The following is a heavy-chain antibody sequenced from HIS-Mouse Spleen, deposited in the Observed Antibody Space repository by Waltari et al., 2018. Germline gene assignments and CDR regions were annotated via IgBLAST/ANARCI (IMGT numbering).Heavy chain of an antibody. V-gene: IGHV1-2*02. D-gene: IGHD6-19*01. CDR2: TNPNRGGT. Sequence: QVQLVQSGAEVKKPGASVKVSCKASGYTFTGYYMHWVRQAPGQGLEWMGWTNPNRGGTTYAQKFQGRVTMTRDTSISTAYMELSRLRSDDTAVYYCAREGARIAVAGTTAWFDPWGQGTLVTVSS. J-gene: IGHJ5*02. CDR3: AREGARIAVAGTTAWFDP. CDR1: GYTFTGYY.